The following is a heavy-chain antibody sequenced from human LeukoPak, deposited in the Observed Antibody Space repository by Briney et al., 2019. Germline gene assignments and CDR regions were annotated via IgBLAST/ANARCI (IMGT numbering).Heavy chain of an antibody. D-gene: IGHD3-9*01. V-gene: IGHV4-31*11. Sequence: SETLSLTCAVYGGSFSGYYWSWIRQHPGKGLEWIGYIYYTGSTYYNPSLKSRLTISVDTSKNQFSLSLSSVTAADTALYYCARAWGYDILTGYYRGWYFDLWGRGTLVTVSS. CDR3: ARAWGYDILTGYYRGWYFDL. CDR2: IYYTGST. CDR1: GGSFSGYY. J-gene: IGHJ2*01.